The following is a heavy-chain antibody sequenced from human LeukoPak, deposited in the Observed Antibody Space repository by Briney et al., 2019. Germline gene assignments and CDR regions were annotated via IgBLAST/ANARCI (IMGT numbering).Heavy chain of an antibody. CDR3: ARDYGSGSYGYGMDV. Sequence: GGLRLSCAASGNYWMHWVRQAPGKGLVWVSHINSDGSWTSYADSVKCRFTISKDNAKNTVYLQMNSLRAEDTAVYYCARDYGSGSYGYGMDVWGQGTTVTVSS. CDR2: INSDGSWT. J-gene: IGHJ6*02. V-gene: IGHV3-74*01. D-gene: IGHD3-10*01. CDR1: GNYW.